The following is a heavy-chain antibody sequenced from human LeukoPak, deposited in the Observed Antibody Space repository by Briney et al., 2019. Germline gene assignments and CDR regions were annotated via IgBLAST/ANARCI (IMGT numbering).Heavy chain of an antibody. CDR3: AREYAPSYSSSWSAVRGAFDI. CDR2: MNPNSGNT. V-gene: IGHV1-8*03. Sequence: ASVKVSCKASGYTFTSYDINWVRQATGQGLEWMGWMNPNSGNTGYAQKFQGRVTITADESTSTAYMELSSLRSEDTAVYYCAREYAPSYSSSWSAVRGAFDIWGQGTMVTVSS. J-gene: IGHJ3*02. D-gene: IGHD6-13*01. CDR1: GYTFTSYD.